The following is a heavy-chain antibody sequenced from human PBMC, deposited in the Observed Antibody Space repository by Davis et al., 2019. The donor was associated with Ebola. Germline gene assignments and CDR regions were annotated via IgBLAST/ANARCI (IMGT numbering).Heavy chain of an antibody. CDR1: GFTFSDFY. CDR3: AKGDGYIGAFFDY. J-gene: IGHJ4*02. V-gene: IGHV3-11*06. D-gene: IGHD5-24*01. CDR2: ISRSSSYT. Sequence: PGGSLRLSCAASGFTFSDFYMSWIRQAPGKGLEWVSDISRSSSYTNYADSVKGRFTISRDNSKNTLYLQMNSLRAEDTAVYYCAKGDGYIGAFFDYWGQGTLVTVSS.